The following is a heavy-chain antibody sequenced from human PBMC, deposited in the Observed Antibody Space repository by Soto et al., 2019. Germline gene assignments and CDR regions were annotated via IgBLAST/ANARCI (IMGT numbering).Heavy chain of an antibody. V-gene: IGHV3-43D*04. CDR3: AKGDYGGNSTPYYYGMDV. CDR2: ISWDGGST. Sequence: GGSLRLSCAASGFTFGDYAMHWVRQAPGKGLEWVSLISWDGGSTYYADSVKGRFTISRDNSKNSLYLQMNSLRAEDTALYYCAKGDYGGNSTPYYYGMDVWGQGTTVTVSS. CDR1: GFTFGDYA. D-gene: IGHD4-17*01. J-gene: IGHJ6*02.